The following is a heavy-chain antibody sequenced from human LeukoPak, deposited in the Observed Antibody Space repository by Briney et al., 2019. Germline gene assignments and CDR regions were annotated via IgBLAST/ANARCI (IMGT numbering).Heavy chain of an antibody. J-gene: IGHJ6*02. CDR3: ARERWHCRVNCYSVYYYALDV. CDR2: INPGNGDT. V-gene: IGHV1-3*01. CDR1: GYTFTDYA. D-gene: IGHD2-15*01. Sequence: ASVKVSCKGSGYTFTDYAVHWVRQAPGQRLEWLGWINPGNGDTKYSQNFQGRVTVTSDTSAATAYVELNSLTSEDTAVYYCARERWHCRVNCYSVYYYALDVWGQGTTVTVSS.